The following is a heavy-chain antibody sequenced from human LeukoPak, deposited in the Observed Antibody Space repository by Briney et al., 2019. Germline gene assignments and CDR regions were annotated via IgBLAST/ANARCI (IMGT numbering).Heavy chain of an antibody. CDR3: ARDRGYFGN. J-gene: IGHJ4*02. Sequence: GGSLRLSCAASGFTISNNHITWVRQAPGRGLEWVSLIYSGGATHYADSVKGRFTISRDNSKKTLFLQMNSLRAEDTAVYYCARDRGYFGNWGQGTLVTVSS. CDR2: IYSGGAT. V-gene: IGHV3-66*01. CDR1: GFTISNNH. D-gene: IGHD3-10*01.